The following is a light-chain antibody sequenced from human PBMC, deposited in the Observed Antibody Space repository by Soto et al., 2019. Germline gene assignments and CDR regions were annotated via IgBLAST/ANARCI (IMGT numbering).Light chain of an antibody. CDR1: QDVASTY. V-gene: IGKV3-20*01. J-gene: IGKJ1*01. CDR2: GAS. Sequence: IVLTQSPDTLSLSLGERATLSCRASQDVASTYLAWYQQKPGQAPRLLIYGASGRAAGVAERFSGSGSGTQFTLTISRLEPEDFAVYYCQYYDTSRTFAQGTRVEI. CDR3: QYYDTSRT.